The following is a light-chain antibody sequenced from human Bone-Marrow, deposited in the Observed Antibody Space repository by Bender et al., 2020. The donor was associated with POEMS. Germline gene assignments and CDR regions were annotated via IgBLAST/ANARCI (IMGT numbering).Light chain of an antibody. CDR3: QAWDSGAGV. Sequence: SYDLAQPRSVSVSPGQTATIACSGDKLGDKSVFWYQHKAGQSPILVIYEDIKRPSEIPARFSGSKSGHTATLTISGTEALDEADYYCQAWDSGAGVFGPGTRVTVL. CDR2: EDI. CDR1: KLGDKS. J-gene: IGLJ1*01. V-gene: IGLV3-1*01.